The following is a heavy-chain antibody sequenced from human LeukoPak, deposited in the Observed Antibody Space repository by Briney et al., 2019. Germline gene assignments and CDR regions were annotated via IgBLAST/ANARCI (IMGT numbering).Heavy chain of an antibody. J-gene: IGHJ6*03. CDR1: GFTFSEYY. CDR3: ARAQVNGDPSYYYYYYYMDV. CDR2: ISSSGSTI. V-gene: IGHV3-11*04. D-gene: IGHD4-17*01. Sequence: GGSLRLSCAASGFTFSEYYMSWIRQAPGKGLEWVSYISSSGSTIYYADSVKGRFTISRDNAKNSLYLRMNSLRAEDTAVYYCARAQVNGDPSYYYYYYYMDVWGKGTTVTISS.